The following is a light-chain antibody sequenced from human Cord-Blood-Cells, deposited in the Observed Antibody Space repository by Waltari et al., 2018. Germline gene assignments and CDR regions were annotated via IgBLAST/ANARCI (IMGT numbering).Light chain of an antibody. CDR3: QQYNSYSWT. CDR2: KAS. Sequence: DIQMTQSLSTLSASVGDRVTITCRASQSISSWLAWYQQKPGKAPKILIYKASSLESGVPSRFSGSGSGTEFNLAISSLQPDDFATYYCQQYNSYSWTFGQGTKVESK. J-gene: IGKJ1*01. CDR1: QSISSW. V-gene: IGKV1-5*03.